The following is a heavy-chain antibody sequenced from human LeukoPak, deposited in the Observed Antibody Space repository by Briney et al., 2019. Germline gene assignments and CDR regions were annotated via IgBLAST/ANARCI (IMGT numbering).Heavy chain of an antibody. J-gene: IGHJ4*02. CDR2: ISSTGSTI. CDR3: ARDLISGDYTFDY. CDR1: GFTFSSFS. V-gene: IGHV3-48*02. D-gene: IGHD4-11*01. Sequence: GRSLRLSCAVSGFTFSSFSMNWVRQAPGKGLVWLSYISSTGSTIYYANSVKGRFTVSRDNAKDSLYLQMNNLRDEDTAVYYCARDLISGDYTFDYWGQGALVAVSS.